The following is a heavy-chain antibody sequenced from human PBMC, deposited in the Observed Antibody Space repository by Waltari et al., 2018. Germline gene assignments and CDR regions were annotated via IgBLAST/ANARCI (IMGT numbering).Heavy chain of an antibody. CDR2: INAGNSNT. CDR3: ARGVGGGYCSGGSCRHFDY. D-gene: IGHD2-15*01. V-gene: IGHV1-3*01. CDR1: GYTFTSYA. Sequence: QVQLVQSGAEVKKPGASVKVSCKASGYTFTSYAMHWVRQAPGQRLEWMGGINAGNSNTKYSQKCQGRGPITRDTSASTAYMEHSSLRSEDTAVYYCARGVGGGYCSGGSCRHFDYWGQGTLVTVSS. J-gene: IGHJ4*02.